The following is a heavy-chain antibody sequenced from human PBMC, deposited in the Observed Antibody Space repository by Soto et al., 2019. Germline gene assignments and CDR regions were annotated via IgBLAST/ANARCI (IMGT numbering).Heavy chain of an antibody. D-gene: IGHD3-22*01. CDR1: GGSISNYY. J-gene: IGHJ4*02. V-gene: IGHV4-59*12. CDR2: IYYSGTT. CDR3: ARASYYYDSSGYPLDY. Sequence: SETLSLTCTVSGGSISNYYWTWIRQPPGKGLQWIGYIYYSGTTNYNPSLKSRVTISVDTSKNQFSLKLSSVTAADTAVYYCARASYYYDSSGYPLDYWGQGTLVTV.